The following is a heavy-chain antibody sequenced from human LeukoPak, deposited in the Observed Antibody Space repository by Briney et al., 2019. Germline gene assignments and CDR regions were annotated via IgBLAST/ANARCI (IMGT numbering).Heavy chain of an antibody. CDR2: ISPNSGGT. D-gene: IGHD3-10*01. CDR3: ARAAVYGSGSFSPFDF. CDR1: GYTFSGNY. V-gene: IGHV1-2*02. Sequence: GASVKVSCKASGYTFSGNYIHWVRQAPGQGLEWMGWISPNSGGTNSAQKFQGRVTMTRDTSITTTYMELSRLTSDDTAVYYCARAAVYGSGSFSPFDFWGLGTLVTVSS. J-gene: IGHJ4*02.